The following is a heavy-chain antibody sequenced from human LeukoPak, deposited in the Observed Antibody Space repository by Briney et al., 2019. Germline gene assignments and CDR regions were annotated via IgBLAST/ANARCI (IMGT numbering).Heavy chain of an antibody. Sequence: SETLSLTCTVSGGSISSSSYYWGWIRQPPGEGLEWIGNIYYSGSTYYNPSLKSRVTISVDTSKNQFSLKLSSVTAADTAVYYCARVSASMVRGVAYYFDYWGQGTLVTVSS. CDR1: GGSISSSSYY. CDR3: ARVSASMVRGVAYYFDY. D-gene: IGHD3-10*01. CDR2: IYYSGST. V-gene: IGHV4-39*07. J-gene: IGHJ4*02.